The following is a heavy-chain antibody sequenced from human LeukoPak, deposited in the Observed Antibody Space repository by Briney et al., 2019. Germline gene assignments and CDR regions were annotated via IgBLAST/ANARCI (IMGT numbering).Heavy chain of an antibody. J-gene: IGHJ4*02. V-gene: IGHV4-59*08. CDR1: GGSISSYY. Sequence: SETLSLTCTVSGGSISSYYWSWIRQPPGKGLEWNAYIYYSGSTNYNPSLKSRVTISVDTSKNQFSLKLSSVTAADTAVYFCARHAYKYDRSFDYWGQGTLVTVSS. D-gene: IGHD3-22*01. CDR3: ARHAYKYDRSFDY. CDR2: IYYSGST.